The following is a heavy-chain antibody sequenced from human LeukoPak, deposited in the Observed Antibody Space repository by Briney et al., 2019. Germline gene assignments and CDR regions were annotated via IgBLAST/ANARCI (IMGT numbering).Heavy chain of an antibody. CDR1: GGSISSSSYY. D-gene: IGHD5-12*01. CDR3: ARTSGYTYFDY. CDR2: IYYSGNT. Sequence: SETLSLTCSVSGGSISSSSYYWGWIRQPPGKGLEWIGSIYYSGNTYYNPSLKSRVTISLDTSKNRFSLRLTSMTAADTAIYYCARTSGYTYFDYWGQGTLVTVSS. V-gene: IGHV4-39*07. J-gene: IGHJ4*02.